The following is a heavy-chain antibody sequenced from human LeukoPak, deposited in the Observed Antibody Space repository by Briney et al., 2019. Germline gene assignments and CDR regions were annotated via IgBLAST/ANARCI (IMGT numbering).Heavy chain of an antibody. CDR2: IHYSGST. J-gene: IGHJ5*02. Sequence: KPSETLSLTCTVSGGSISSYYWNWIRQPPGKGLEWIGYIHYSGSTNYNPSLKSRVTLSVDTSKDQFSLNLRSVTAADTAVYYCARGRPSDWYRKWFDPWGQGTLVTVSS. CDR1: GGSISSYY. CDR3: ARGRPSDWYRKWFDP. D-gene: IGHD6-19*01. V-gene: IGHV4-59*12.